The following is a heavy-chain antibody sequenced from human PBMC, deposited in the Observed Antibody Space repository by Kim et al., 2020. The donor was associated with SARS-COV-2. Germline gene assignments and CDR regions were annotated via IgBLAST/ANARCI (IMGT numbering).Heavy chain of an antibody. CDR1: GFTFDRNA. D-gene: IGHD1-26*01. V-gene: IGHV3-23*01. Sequence: GGSLRLSCVASGFTFDRNAMSWVRQAPGKGLEWVSGISGSGGSTYYADSVKGRFAISRDNSKNTLFLQMNNLRVEDTAVYYCAKVKGADVGATIHPRGYFDYWGQGTLVTVSS. CDR2: ISGSGGST. CDR3: AKVKGADVGATIHPRGYFDY. J-gene: IGHJ4*02.